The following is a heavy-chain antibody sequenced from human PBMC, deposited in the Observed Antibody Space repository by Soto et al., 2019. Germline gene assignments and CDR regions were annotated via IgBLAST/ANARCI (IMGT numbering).Heavy chain of an antibody. J-gene: IGHJ4*02. V-gene: IGHV1-69*13. D-gene: IGHD3-16*01. CDR1: GGLFSSFA. CDR2: IIPVFGTT. Sequence: SVKVSCKDSGGLFSSFAISWVRQAPGQGLEWMGGIIPVFGTTNYAQKFQGGVTITADESTNTAYMELSSLTSDDTAMYYCARGGGPYVWFNEFWGQGTQVTVSS. CDR3: ARGGGPYVWFNEF.